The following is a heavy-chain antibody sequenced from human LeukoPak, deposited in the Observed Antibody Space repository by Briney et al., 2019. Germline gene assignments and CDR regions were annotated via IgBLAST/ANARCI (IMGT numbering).Heavy chain of an antibody. V-gene: IGHV3-21*01. CDR2: ISSSSSYI. D-gene: IGHD3-10*02. CDR1: GFTFSSYS. Sequence: GGSLRLSCAASGFTFSSYSMNWVRQAPGKGLEWVSSISSSSSYIYYADSVKGRFTISRDNAKNSLYLQMNSLRAEVTAVYYCAELGITMIGGVWGKGTTVTISS. CDR3: AELGITMIGGV. J-gene: IGHJ6*04.